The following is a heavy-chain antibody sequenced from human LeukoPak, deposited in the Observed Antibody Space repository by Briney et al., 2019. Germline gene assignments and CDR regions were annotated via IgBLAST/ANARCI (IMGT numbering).Heavy chain of an antibody. CDR2: ISSSSNYI. J-gene: IGHJ4*02. V-gene: IGHV3-21*01. CDR3: ARDRGGTSLFEADY. Sequence: GGSLRLSCTASGFTFTSYGMNWVRQAPGKGLEWVSSISSSSNYIYYADSVKGRFTIFRDNAKNSLYLQMNSLRAEDTAVYYCARDRGGTSLFEADYWGQGTLVTVSS. CDR1: GFTFTSYG. D-gene: IGHD3-10*01.